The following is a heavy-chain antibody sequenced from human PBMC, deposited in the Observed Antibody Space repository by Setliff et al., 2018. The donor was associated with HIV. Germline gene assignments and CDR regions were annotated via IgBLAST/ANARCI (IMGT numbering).Heavy chain of an antibody. Sequence: SLKISCTASGFIFGDYTMSWVRQAPGKGLEWVSFIRSKAYGGTTEYAASVKGRFTISRDDSKNIAYLQMNSLKTEDTAVYYCTRGSTVAAVDYWGQGTLVTVSS. CDR1: GFIFGDYT. CDR2: IRSKAYGGTT. D-gene: IGHD6-19*01. V-gene: IGHV3-49*04. CDR3: TRGSTVAAVDY. J-gene: IGHJ4*02.